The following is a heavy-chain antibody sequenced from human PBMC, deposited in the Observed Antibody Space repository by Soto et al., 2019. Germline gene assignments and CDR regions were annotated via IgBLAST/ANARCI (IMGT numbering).Heavy chain of an antibody. CDR3: ARQVVAAAWWKFDP. D-gene: IGHD2-15*01. Sequence: PGESLKISCKGSGYSFSSYRISWVRQMAGKGLEWMGRIDPSDSNTNYSPSFQGHVTISADKSISTAYLQWSSVKASDTAMYYCARQVVAAAWWKFDPWGQGTLVTVSS. V-gene: IGHV5-10-1*01. CDR2: IDPSDSNT. J-gene: IGHJ5*02. CDR1: GYSFSSYR.